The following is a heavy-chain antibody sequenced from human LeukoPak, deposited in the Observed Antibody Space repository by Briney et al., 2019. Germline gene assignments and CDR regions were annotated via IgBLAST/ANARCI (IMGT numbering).Heavy chain of an antibody. CDR3: AREGLPAAIIFADY. Sequence: GGSLRLSCAASGFTFSSYPMHWVRQAPGKGLEWVAVISYDGSNKYYADSVKGRFTISRDNSKNTLYLQMNSLRAEDTAVYYCAREGLPAAIIFADYWGQGTLVTVSS. V-gene: IGHV3-30-3*01. CDR1: GFTFSSYP. CDR2: ISYDGSNK. J-gene: IGHJ4*02. D-gene: IGHD2-2*01.